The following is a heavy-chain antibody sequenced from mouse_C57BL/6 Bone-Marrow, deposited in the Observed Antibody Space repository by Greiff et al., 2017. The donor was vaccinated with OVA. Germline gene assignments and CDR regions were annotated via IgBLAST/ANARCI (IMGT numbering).Heavy chain of an antibody. CDR3: ARDYYGSSSAWVAY. Sequence: QVQLQQSGPELVKPGASVKISCKASGYAFSSSWMNWVKQRPGKGLEWIGRIYPGDGDTNYNGKFKGKATLTADKSSSTAYMQLSSLTSEDSAVYFCARDYYGSSSAWVAYWGQGTLVTVSA. CDR1: GYAFSSSW. D-gene: IGHD1-1*01. J-gene: IGHJ3*01. V-gene: IGHV1-82*01. CDR2: IYPGDGDT.